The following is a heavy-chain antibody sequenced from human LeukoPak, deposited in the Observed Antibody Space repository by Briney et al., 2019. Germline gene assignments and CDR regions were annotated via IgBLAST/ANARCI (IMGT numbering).Heavy chain of an antibody. CDR2: INAGNGNT. J-gene: IGHJ4*02. Sequence: ASVKVSCKASGYTFTSYAMHWVRQAPGQRLEWMGWINAGNGNTKYSQKFQGRVTIIRDTSASTAYMELSSLRSEDTAVYYCAGSSGWYPTPDYWGQGTLVTVSS. V-gene: IGHV1-3*01. D-gene: IGHD6-19*01. CDR1: GYTFTSYA. CDR3: AGSSGWYPTPDY.